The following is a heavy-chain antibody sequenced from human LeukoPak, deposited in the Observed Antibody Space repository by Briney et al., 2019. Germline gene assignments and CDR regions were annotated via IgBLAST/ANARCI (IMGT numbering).Heavy chain of an antibody. CDR3: ARDAMVRGVIITPDAFDI. CDR2: IYHSGST. J-gene: IGHJ3*02. Sequence: SETLSLTCTVSGGSISSGGYYWSWIRQPPGKGLEWIGYIYHSGSTYYNPSLKSRVTISVDRSKNQFSLKLSSVTAADTAVYYCARDAMVRGVIITPDAFDIWGQGTMVTVSS. D-gene: IGHD3-10*01. CDR1: GGSISSGGYY. V-gene: IGHV4-30-2*01.